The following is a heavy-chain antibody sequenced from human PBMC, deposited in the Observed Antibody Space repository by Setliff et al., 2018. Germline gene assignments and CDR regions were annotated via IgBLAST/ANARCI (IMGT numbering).Heavy chain of an antibody. CDR3: ARQGTAVRWFGP. CDR2: MYYTGST. CDR1: GASISSHY. Sequence: PSETLSLTCAVSGASISSHYWSWIRQPPGKGLEWIGSMYYTGSTNYNPSLKSRVTISVDTSKKQFSLRLNSVTAADTAVYYCARQGTAVRWFGPWGQGTLVTVSS. V-gene: IGHV4-59*11. D-gene: IGHD6-6*01. J-gene: IGHJ5*02.